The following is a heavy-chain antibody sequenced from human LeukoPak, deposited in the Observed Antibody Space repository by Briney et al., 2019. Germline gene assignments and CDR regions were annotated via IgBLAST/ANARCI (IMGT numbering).Heavy chain of an antibody. Sequence: GGSLRLSCAASGFTFSDYYMSWVRQAPGKGLELVSVIYSGGSTYYADSVKGRFAISRDNSKNTLHLQMNSLRAEDTAVYYCARDFLGYCSGGSCYHAFDIWGQGTMVTVSS. J-gene: IGHJ3*02. CDR3: ARDFLGYCSGGSCYHAFDI. CDR2: IYSGGST. D-gene: IGHD2-15*01. V-gene: IGHV3-53*01. CDR1: GFTFSDYY.